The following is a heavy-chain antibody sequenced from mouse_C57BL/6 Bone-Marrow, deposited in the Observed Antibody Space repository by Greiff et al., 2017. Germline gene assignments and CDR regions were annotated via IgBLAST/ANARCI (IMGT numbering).Heavy chain of an antibody. CDR1: GYAFSSSW. J-gene: IGHJ2*01. CDR2: IYPGDGDT. Sequence: QVQLQQSGPELVKPGASVKISCKASGYAFSSSWMNWVKQRPGKGLEWIGRIYPGDGDTNYNGKFKGKATLTADKSSSTAYMQLSSLTSEDSAVYFCATYYYGSSYGYWGQGTTLTFSS. V-gene: IGHV1-82*01. D-gene: IGHD1-1*01. CDR3: ATYYYGSSYGY.